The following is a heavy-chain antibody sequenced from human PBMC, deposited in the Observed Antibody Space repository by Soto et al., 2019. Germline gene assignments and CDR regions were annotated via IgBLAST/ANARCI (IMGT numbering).Heavy chain of an antibody. V-gene: IGHV4-4*02. CDR2: IYHSGST. CDR3: ARETAVAGTYWFDP. CDR1: GGSISSSNW. Sequence: SETLSLTCAVSGGSISSSNWWSWVRQPPGKGLEWIGEIYHSGSTNYNPSPKSRVTISVDKSKNQFSLKLSSVTAADTAVYYCARETAVAGTYWFDPWGQGTLVTVSS. J-gene: IGHJ5*02. D-gene: IGHD6-19*01.